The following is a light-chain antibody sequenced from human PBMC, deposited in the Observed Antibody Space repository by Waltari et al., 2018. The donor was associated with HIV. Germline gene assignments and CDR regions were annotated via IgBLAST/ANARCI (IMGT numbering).Light chain of an antibody. Sequence: EIVLKQSPATLSLSPGERAPLSCRASQSVSTYLAWYQQKPGQAPRLLIYDASNRATGIPARFSGSGSGTDFTLTISSLEPEDFALYYCQQRYNWPTFGQGTRLEIK. CDR1: QSVSTY. CDR2: DAS. CDR3: QQRYNWPT. J-gene: IGKJ2*01. V-gene: IGKV3-11*01.